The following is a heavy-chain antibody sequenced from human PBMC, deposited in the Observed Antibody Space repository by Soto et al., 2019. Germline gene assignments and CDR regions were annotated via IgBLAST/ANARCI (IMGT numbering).Heavy chain of an antibody. CDR1: GGTFSSYT. Sequence: GASVKVSCKASGGTFSSYTISWVRQAPGQGLEWMGRIIPILGIANYAQKFQGRVTITADKSTSTAYMELSSLRSEDTAVYYCARDPDVRGGYSYVWFDSWGQGTLVTVSS. D-gene: IGHD5-18*01. CDR2: IIPILGIA. J-gene: IGHJ5*01. V-gene: IGHV1-69*04. CDR3: ARDPDVRGGYSYVWFDS.